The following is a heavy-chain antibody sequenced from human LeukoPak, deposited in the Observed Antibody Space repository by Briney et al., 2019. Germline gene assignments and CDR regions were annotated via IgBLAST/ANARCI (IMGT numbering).Heavy chain of an antibody. Sequence: PSETLSLTCTVSGASMSINSWSWIRQPPGKALEWIGCSRRSGSTRYNPSLKSRVSMSLDMSTNQVSLTVDSVTAADTGRYYCARRRMYFDASGYPEELFDSWGQGIMVTVSS. CDR2: SRRSGST. J-gene: IGHJ5*01. CDR3: ARRRMYFDASGYPEELFDS. D-gene: IGHD3-22*01. CDR1: GASMSINS. V-gene: IGHV4-59*01.